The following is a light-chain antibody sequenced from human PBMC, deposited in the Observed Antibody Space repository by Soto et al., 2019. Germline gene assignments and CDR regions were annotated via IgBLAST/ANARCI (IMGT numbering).Light chain of an antibody. Sequence: EIVVTQSPASLSVSAGERVTLSCRASQSVGSKVAWYQQKAGQAPRLLIYGASTRATGVPASFSGSGSGTEFTLTISSLQSEDFALYYCQQYDHWAPATFGQGTKVDIK. CDR2: GAS. CDR1: QSVGSK. CDR3: QQYDHWAPAT. V-gene: IGKV3-15*01. J-gene: IGKJ1*01.